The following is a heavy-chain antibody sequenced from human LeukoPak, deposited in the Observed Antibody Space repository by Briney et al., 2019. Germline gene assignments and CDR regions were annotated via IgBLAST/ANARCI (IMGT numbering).Heavy chain of an antibody. CDR3: ARADLLQKSIFGVVVPGFDY. CDR1: GYSISSGYY. D-gene: IGHD3-3*01. CDR2: IYHSGST. J-gene: IGHJ4*02. V-gene: IGHV4-38-2*02. Sequence: SETLSLTCTVSGYSISSGYYWGWIRQPPGKGLEWIGSIYHSGSTYYNPSLKSRVTISVDTSKNQFSLKLSSVTAADTAVYCCARADLLQKSIFGVVVPGFDYWGQGTLVTVSS.